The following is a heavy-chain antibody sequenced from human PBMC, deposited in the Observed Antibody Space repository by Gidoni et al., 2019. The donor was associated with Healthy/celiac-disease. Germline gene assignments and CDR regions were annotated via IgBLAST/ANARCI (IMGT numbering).Heavy chain of an antibody. V-gene: IGHV3-23*01. J-gene: IGHJ5*02. CDR2: ISGSGGST. CDR1: GFTFSSYA. Sequence: EVQLLESGGGLVQPGGSLRLSCAASGFTFSSYAMSWVRQAPGKGLEWVSAISGSGGSTYYADSVKGRFTISRDNSKNTLYLQMNSLRAEDTAVYYCAKPPKITMVRGRWFDPWGQGTLVTVSS. CDR3: AKPPKITMVRGRWFDP. D-gene: IGHD3-10*01.